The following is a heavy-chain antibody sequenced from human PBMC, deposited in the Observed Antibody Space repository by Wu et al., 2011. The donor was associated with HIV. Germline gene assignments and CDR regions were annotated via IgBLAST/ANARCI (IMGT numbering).Heavy chain of an antibody. J-gene: IGHJ3*02. CDR2: INPDSGGT. V-gene: IGHV1-2*02. CDR1: GYTFTGYY. CDR3: ARDLCPSNKNCFGALDI. D-gene: IGHD2-21*01. Sequence: QVQLVQSGAEVKKPGASVKVSCTASGYTFTGYYMNWVRQAPGQGLEWMGWINPDSGGTEYAQTFQGRVTMTRDPSISAVYMELSRLGSDGTAVFYCARDLCPSNKNCFGALDIWGQGTKVTVSS.